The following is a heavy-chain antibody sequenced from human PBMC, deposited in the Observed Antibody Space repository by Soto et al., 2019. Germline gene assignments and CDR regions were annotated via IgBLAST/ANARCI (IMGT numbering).Heavy chain of an antibody. CDR2: IYYSGST. V-gene: IGHV4-61*01. Sequence: QVQLQESGPGLVKPSETLSLTCTVSGGSVSSGSYYWSWIRQPPGKGLECIGYIYYSGSTNYNPSLKSRVTISVDTSKNQFSLKLSSVTAADTAVYYCASRPRAHAQWFDPWGQGTLVTVSS. CDR1: GGSVSSGSYY. J-gene: IGHJ5*02. CDR3: ASRPRAHAQWFDP.